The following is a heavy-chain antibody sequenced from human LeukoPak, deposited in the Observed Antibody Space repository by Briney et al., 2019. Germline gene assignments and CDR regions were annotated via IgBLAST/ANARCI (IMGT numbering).Heavy chain of an antibody. CDR3: ARPDSRGIYKSTFDI. J-gene: IGHJ3*02. Sequence: GESLKISCKGSGYSFVNYWIGWVRQMPGKGLEWMGIIHPGDSEARYIPSFQGQVTISADKSISTVYLQWSSLKTSDTAIYFCARPDSRGIYKSTFDIWGQGTMVTVSS. CDR1: GYSFVNYW. V-gene: IGHV5-51*01. D-gene: IGHD3-16*01. CDR2: IHPGDSEA.